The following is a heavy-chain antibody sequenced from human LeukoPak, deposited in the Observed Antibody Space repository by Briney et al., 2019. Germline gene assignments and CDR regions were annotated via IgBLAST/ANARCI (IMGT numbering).Heavy chain of an antibody. V-gene: IGHV4-34*01. D-gene: IGHD2-15*01. J-gene: IGHJ4*02. Sequence: PSETLSLTCAVYGGSFSGYYWSWIRQPPGKGLEWIGEINHSGSTNYNPSLKSRVTISVDTSKNQFSLKLSPVTAADTAVYYCARGCSGGSCLAYYWGQGTLVTVSS. CDR3: ARGCSGGSCLAYY. CDR2: INHSGST. CDR1: GGSFSGYY.